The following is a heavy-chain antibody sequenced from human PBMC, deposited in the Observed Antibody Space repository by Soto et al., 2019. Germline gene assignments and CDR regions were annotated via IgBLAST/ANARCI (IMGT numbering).Heavy chain of an antibody. CDR2: MSFDGSNQ. CDR3: AKDGGQWLTLLDS. J-gene: IGHJ4*02. Sequence: GGSLRLSCAASGFTFISYGIHFFRHSPGKGLEWVAMMSFDGSNQYYGESVKGRFTISRDKTNNTLYLQMSSLRPEDTAVYFCAKDGGQWLTLLDSWGQGTLVTVSS. D-gene: IGHD6-19*01. CDR1: GFTFISYG. V-gene: IGHV3-30*18.